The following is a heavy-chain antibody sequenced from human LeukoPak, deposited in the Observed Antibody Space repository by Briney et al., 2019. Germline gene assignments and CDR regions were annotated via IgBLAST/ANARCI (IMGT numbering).Heavy chain of an antibody. CDR3: ARGGLQTWYYYMDV. CDR1: GYTFTSYT. CDR2: ISVGRGDS. V-gene: IGHV1-3*03. Sequence: ASVKVSCKASGYTFTSYTIHWVRQAPGQSLEWMGWISVGRGDSKCSQEFQGRVTLTRDTSATTAYLEVSSLRPEDMAVYYCARGGLQTWYYYMDVWGKGTTVTVSS. J-gene: IGHJ6*03.